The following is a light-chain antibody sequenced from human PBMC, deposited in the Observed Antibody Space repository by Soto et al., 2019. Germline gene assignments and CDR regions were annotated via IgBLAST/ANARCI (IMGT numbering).Light chain of an antibody. V-gene: IGKV3-15*01. CDR2: GAS. Sequence: EIVMTQSPGTLSVSPGERATLSFRASQSVISNLAWYQQRPGQAPRLHIFGASTRATGIPARFSGSGSGTEFTLTISSLQAADFAIYYCQQYYEWPRGTFGQGTKVDI. CDR1: QSVISN. CDR3: QQYYEWPRGT. J-gene: IGKJ1*01.